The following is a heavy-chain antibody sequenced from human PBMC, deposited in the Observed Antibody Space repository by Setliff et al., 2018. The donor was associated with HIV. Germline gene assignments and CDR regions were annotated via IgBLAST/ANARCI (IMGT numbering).Heavy chain of an antibody. CDR3: AKDRAGSGGSYALDF. CDR1: GFTFNTYA. J-gene: IGHJ4*01. V-gene: IGHV3-23*01. CDR2: ISGSGDKT. Sequence: LRLSCAASGFTFNTYAMSWVRQAPGKGLESVSAISGSGDKTYYADSVKGRFTISRDNSKNTLYLQMNSLRAEDTAIYYCAKDRAGSGGSYALDFWGHGTLVTVSS. D-gene: IGHD6-25*01.